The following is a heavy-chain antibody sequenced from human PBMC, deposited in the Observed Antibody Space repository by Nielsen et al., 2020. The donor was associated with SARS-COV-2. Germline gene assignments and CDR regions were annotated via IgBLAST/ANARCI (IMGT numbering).Heavy chain of an antibody. D-gene: IGHD3-3*02. CDR1: GFTFSGSA. Sequence: GESLKISCAASGFTFSGSAMHWVRQASGKGLEWVGRIRSKANSYATAYAASVKGRFTISRDDSKNTAYLQMNSLKTEDTAVYYCATSGPHFWSGYYYGVLNFDYWGQGTLVTVSS. CDR2: IRSKANSYAT. J-gene: IGHJ4*02. V-gene: IGHV3-73*01. CDR3: ATSGPHFWSGYYYGVLNFDY.